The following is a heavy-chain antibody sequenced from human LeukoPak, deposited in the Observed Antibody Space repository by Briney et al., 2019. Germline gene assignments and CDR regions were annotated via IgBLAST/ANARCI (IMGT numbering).Heavy chain of an antibody. D-gene: IGHD3-16*02. CDR3: AREREYDYVWGSYRYKTSSAFDI. CDR1: GFTFSSYS. CDR2: INSSSSYI. J-gene: IGHJ3*02. Sequence: PGGSLRLSCAASGFTFSSYSMNWVRQAPGKGLEWVSSINSSSSYIYYADSVKGRFTISRDNAKNSLYLQMNSLRAEDTAVYYCAREREYDYVWGSYRYKTSSAFDIWGQGTMVTVSS. V-gene: IGHV3-21*01.